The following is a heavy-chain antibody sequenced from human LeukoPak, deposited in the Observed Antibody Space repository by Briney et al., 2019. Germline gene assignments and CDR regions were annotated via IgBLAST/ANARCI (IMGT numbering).Heavy chain of an antibody. J-gene: IGHJ4*02. D-gene: IGHD2-15*01. CDR1: GFTFSSYA. Sequence: GGSLRLSCAASGFTFSSYAMSWVCQAPGKRLEWVSAISGSGGSTYYADSVKGRFTISRDNSKNTLYLQMNSLRAEDTAVYYCAKGDEYCSGGSCYSDYWGQGTLVTVSS. CDR3: AKGDEYCSGGSCYSDY. V-gene: IGHV3-23*01. CDR2: ISGSGGST.